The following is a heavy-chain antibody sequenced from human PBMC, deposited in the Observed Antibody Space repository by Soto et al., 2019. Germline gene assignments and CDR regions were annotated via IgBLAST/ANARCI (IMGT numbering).Heavy chain of an antibody. V-gene: IGHV4-61*01. CDR2: IYFTGST. Sequence: SETLSLTCTVSGGAVSSGTYYWSWIRRPPGKGLEWIGHIYFTGSTNYNPSLKSRVTMSLDTSKNQFSLKLSSVTAADTAVYYCTRGHPRVQRFDPWGLGTLVTVSS. D-gene: IGHD2-2*01. J-gene: IGHJ5*02. CDR1: GGAVSSGTYY. CDR3: TRGHPRVQRFDP.